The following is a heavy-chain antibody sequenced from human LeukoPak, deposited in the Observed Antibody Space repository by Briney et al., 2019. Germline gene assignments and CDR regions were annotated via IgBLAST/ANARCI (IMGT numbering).Heavy chain of an antibody. CDR1: GGSISSGDYY. CDR2: IYYSGST. V-gene: IGHV4-31*03. J-gene: IGHJ3*02. D-gene: IGHD5-18*01. CDR3: ATGFSYGHDAFDI. Sequence: SETLSLTCTVSGGSISSGDYYWSWIRQPPGKGLEWIGYIYYSGSTYYNPSLKSRVTISVDTSKNRFSLKLSSVTAADTAVYYCATGFSYGHDAFDIWGQGTMVTVSS.